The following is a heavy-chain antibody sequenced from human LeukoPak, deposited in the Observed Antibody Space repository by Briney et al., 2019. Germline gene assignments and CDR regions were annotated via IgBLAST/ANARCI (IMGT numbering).Heavy chain of an antibody. CDR1: GFTFSDYY. V-gene: IGHV3-11*01. Sequence: GGSLRLSCAASGFTFSDYYMSWIRQAPGKGLEWVSYIRSSGSTIYYAGSVKGRFTISRDNAKNSLYLQMNSLRAEDTAVYYCARVSGVGYCSSTSCYEGRWFDPWGQGTLVTVSS. CDR2: IRSSGSTI. D-gene: IGHD2-2*01. J-gene: IGHJ5*02. CDR3: ARVSGVGYCSSTSCYEGRWFDP.